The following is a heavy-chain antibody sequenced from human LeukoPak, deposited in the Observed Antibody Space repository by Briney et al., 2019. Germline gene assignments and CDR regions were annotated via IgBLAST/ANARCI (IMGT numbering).Heavy chain of an antibody. CDR2: IKSKTDGGTT. Sequence: GGSLRLSCAASGFTLSNVWMNWVRQAPGGGLEWVGRIKSKTDGGTTDYAAPVKGRFTISRDESENMIYLEMNSLKIEDTAVYYCTTPRGIPNWGQGTLVTVSS. J-gene: IGHJ4*02. CDR3: TTPRGIPN. V-gene: IGHV3-15*07. CDR1: GFTLSNVW. D-gene: IGHD2-21*01.